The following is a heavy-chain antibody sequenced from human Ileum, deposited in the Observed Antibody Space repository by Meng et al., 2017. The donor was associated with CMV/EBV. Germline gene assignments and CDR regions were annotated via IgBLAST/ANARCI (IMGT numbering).Heavy chain of an antibody. J-gene: IGHJ2*01. CDR1: GFTFSNYA. CDR2: ISSGGGNT. CDR3: AKNSWYFDL. Sequence: LGLSCAASGFTFSNYAVTWVRQAPGKGLEWVSGISSGGGNTYYADSVKGRFTISRDNSKDTLYLQMNSLRAEDTAVYYCAKNSWYFDLWGRGTLVTVSS. V-gene: IGHV3-23*01.